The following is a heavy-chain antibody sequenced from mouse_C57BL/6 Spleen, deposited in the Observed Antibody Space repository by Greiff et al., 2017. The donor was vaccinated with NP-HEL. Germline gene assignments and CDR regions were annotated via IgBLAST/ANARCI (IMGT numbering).Heavy chain of an antibody. CDR1: GYTFTDYE. Sequence: VQLQQSGAELVRPGASVTLSCKASGYTFTDYEMHWVKQTPVHGLEWIGAIDPETGGTAYNQKFKGKAILTADKSSSTAYMELRSLTSEDSAVYYCTRFPGSSFAMDYWGQGTSVTVSS. CDR3: TRFPGSSFAMDY. V-gene: IGHV1-15*01. CDR2: IDPETGGT. D-gene: IGHD1-1*01. J-gene: IGHJ4*01.